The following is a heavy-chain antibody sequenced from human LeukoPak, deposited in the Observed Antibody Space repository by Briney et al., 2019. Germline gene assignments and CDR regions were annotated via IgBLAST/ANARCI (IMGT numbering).Heavy chain of an antibody. Sequence: GGSLRLSCAASGFTFSSYAMSWVRQAPGKGLEWVSAISGSGGSTYYADSVKGRFTISRDNSKNTLYLQMNSLRAEDTAVYYCAKGGYSGRSSQPFDYWGQGTLVTVSS. D-gene: IGHD3-10*01. V-gene: IGHV3-23*01. CDR3: AKGGYSGRSSQPFDY. J-gene: IGHJ4*02. CDR2: ISGSGGST. CDR1: GFTFSSYA.